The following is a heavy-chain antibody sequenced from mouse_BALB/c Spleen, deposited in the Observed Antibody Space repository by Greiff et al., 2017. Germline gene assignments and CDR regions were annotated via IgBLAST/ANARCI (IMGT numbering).Heavy chain of an antibody. V-gene: IGHV5-17*02. Sequence: EVKLVESGGGLVQPGGSRKLSCAASGFTFSSFGMHWVRQAPEKGLEWVAYISSGSSTIYYADTVKGRFTISRDNPKNTLFLQMTSLRSEDTAMYYCAREGIYYGNYGAMDYWGQGTSVTVSS. D-gene: IGHD2-1*01. CDR1: GFTFSSFG. CDR3: AREGIYYGNYGAMDY. CDR2: ISSGSSTI. J-gene: IGHJ4*01.